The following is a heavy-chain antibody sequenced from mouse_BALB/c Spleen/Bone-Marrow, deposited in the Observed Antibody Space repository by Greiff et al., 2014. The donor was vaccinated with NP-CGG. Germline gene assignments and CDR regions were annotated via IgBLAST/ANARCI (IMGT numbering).Heavy chain of an antibody. CDR2: ISNGSSTI. J-gene: IGHJ4*01. Sequence: EVQLQESGGGLVQPGGSRKLSCAAPGFTFSSFGMHWVRQAPEKGLEWVAYISNGSSTIYYADTVKGRFTISRDNPKNTLFLQMTSLRSEDTAMYYCARKGAMITHYYAMDYWGQGTSATASS. V-gene: IGHV5-17*02. CDR1: GFTFSSFG. CDR3: ARKGAMITHYYAMDY. D-gene: IGHD2-4*01.